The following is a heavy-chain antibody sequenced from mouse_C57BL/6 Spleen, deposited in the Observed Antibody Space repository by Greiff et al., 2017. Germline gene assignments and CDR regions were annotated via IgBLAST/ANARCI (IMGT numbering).Heavy chain of an antibody. V-gene: IGHV5-4*01. D-gene: IGHD1-1*01. Sequence: EVKLVESGGGLVKPGGSLKLSCAASGFTFSSYAMSWVRQTPEKRLEWVATISDGGSYTYYPDNVKGRFTISRDNAKNNLYLQMRHLKSEDTAMYYCARDDGHFDYWGQGTTLTVSS. CDR2: ISDGGSYT. CDR3: ARDDGHFDY. J-gene: IGHJ2*01. CDR1: GFTFSSYA.